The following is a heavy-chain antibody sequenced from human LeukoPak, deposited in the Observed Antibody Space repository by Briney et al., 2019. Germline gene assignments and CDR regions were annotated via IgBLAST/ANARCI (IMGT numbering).Heavy chain of an antibody. J-gene: IGHJ5*02. V-gene: IGHV1-8*01. D-gene: IGHD3-3*01. CDR2: MNPNSGNT. Sequence: ASVKVSCKASGYTFTSYDFNWVRQATGQGLEWMGWMNPNSGNTGYAQKFQGRVTMTRNASISTAYMELSSLRSEDTAVYYCARGLTSITIFGVVTPLNWFDPWGQGTLVTVSS. CDR1: GYTFTSYD. CDR3: ARGLTSITIFGVVTPLNWFDP.